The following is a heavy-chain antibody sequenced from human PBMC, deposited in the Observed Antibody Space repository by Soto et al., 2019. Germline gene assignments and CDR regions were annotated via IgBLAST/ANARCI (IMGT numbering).Heavy chain of an antibody. CDR2: ISAYNGDT. CDR1: GYTFTNYG. D-gene: IGHD2-2*01. V-gene: IGHV1-18*01. CDR3: ARGGASAAARVLNWFDP. Sequence: QVQLVQSGAEVKKPGASVRVSCKASGYTFTNYGITWVRQAPGQGLEWMGWISAYNGDTNYAQKLQGRVTMTTDTATTTAYMELRSLRSDDTAVYYCARGGASAAARVLNWFDPWGEGTLVAFSS. J-gene: IGHJ5*02.